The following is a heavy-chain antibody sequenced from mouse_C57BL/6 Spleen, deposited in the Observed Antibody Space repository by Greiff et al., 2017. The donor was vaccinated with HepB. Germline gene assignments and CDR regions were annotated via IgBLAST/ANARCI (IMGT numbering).Heavy chain of an antibody. V-gene: IGHV1-31*01. D-gene: IGHD1-1*01. CDR1: GYSFTGYY. Sequence: EVKVEESGPELVKPGASVKISCKASGYSFTGYYMHWVKQSHGNILDWIGYIYPYNGVSSYNQKFKGKATLTVDKSSSTAYMELRSLTSEDSAVYYCARSRHYGSSHFAYWGQGTLVTVSA. CDR2: IYPYNGVS. J-gene: IGHJ3*01. CDR3: ARSRHYGSSHFAY.